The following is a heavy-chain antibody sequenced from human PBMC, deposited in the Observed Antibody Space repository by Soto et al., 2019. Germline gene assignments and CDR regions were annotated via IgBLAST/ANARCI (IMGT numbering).Heavy chain of an antibody. CDR1: GFTFSSYS. V-gene: IGHV3-21*01. J-gene: IGHJ4*02. D-gene: IGHD2-21*02. CDR3: ATDPGDCGGDCPSSDY. Sequence: EVQLVESGGGLVKPGGSLRLSCAASGFTFSSYSMNWVRQAPGKGLEWVSSISSSSYIYYADSVKGRFTISRDNAKNSLYLQMNSLRAEDTAVYYCATDPGDCGGDCPSSDYWGQGTLVTVSS. CDR2: ISSSSYI.